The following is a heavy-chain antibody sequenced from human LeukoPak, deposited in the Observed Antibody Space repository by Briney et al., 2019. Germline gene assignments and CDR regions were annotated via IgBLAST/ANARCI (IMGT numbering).Heavy chain of an antibody. D-gene: IGHD1-26*01. J-gene: IGHJ2*01. CDR1: GGSISSSSYY. CDR3: ARERGSYADWYFDL. CDR2: IYYSGST. Sequence: SETLSLTCTVSGGSISSSSYYWGWIRQPPGKGLEWIGSIYYSGSTYYNPSPKSRVTISVDTSKNQFSLKLSSVTAADTAVYYCARERGSYADWYFDLWGRGTLVTVSS. V-gene: IGHV4-39*07.